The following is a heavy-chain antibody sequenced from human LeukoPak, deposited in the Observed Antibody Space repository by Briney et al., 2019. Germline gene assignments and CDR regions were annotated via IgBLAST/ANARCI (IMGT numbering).Heavy chain of an antibody. CDR1: EFTFSDYW. CDR3: ARDVSATGGKDC. Sequence: GGSLRLSCAASEFTFSDYWMNWVRQAPGKGLEWVANINQDGSAKHYVDSVKGRFTISRDNAKNSLYLQMNSLRDEDTAMYYCARDVSATGGKDCWGQGTLVTVSS. J-gene: IGHJ4*02. CDR2: INQDGSAK. D-gene: IGHD1-14*01. V-gene: IGHV3-7*01.